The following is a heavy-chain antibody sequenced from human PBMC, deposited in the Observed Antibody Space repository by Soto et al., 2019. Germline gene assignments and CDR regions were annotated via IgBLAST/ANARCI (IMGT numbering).Heavy chain of an antibody. CDR3: ARATGYYHTSGSDS. CDR1: GFTFSSYS. D-gene: IGHD3-22*01. CDR2: ISSSSSTI. V-gene: IGHV3-48*04. Sequence: GGSLRLSCAASGFTFSSYSMNWVRQAPGKGLGWVSSISSSSSTIYYAGSVKGRFTISRDNAKNSLYLQMNGLRAEDTAVYYCARATGYYHTSGSDSWGQGTLVTVSS. J-gene: IGHJ4*02.